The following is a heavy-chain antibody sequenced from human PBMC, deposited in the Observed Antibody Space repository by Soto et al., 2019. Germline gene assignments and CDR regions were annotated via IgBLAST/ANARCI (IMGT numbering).Heavy chain of an antibody. D-gene: IGHD5-18*01. CDR1: GFTFSSYV. V-gene: IGHV3-30*18. J-gene: IGHJ4*02. CDR2: ISYDGSNK. CDR3: AKAYHTAPFDY. Sequence: GGSLRLSCAASGFTFSSYVMHWVRQAPGKGLEWVAVISYDGSNKYYADSVKGRFTISRDNSKNTLYLQMNSLRAEDTAVYYCAKAYHTAPFDYWGQGTLVTVSS.